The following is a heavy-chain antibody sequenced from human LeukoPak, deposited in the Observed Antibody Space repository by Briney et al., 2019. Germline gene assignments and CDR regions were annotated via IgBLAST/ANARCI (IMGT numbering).Heavy chain of an antibody. CDR2: ISGSGGST. CDR1: GSTFSSYA. D-gene: IGHD2-2*02. J-gene: IGHJ4*02. V-gene: IGHV3-23*01. CDR3: AKDLAVVVPAAINDY. Sequence: GGSLRLSCAASGSTFSSYAMSWVRQAPGKGLEWVSSISGSGGSTYYADSVKGRFTISRDNSKNTLYLQMNSLRAEDTAVYYCAKDLAVVVPAAINDYWGQGTLVTVSS.